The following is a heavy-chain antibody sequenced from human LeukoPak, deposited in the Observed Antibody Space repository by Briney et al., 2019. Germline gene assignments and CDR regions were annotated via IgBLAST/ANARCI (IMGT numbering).Heavy chain of an antibody. J-gene: IGHJ4*02. CDR3: AREMKGKVLIDH. CDR2: VNPSGDTT. Sequence: PGGSLRLSCVASGFTFNLHAVSWVRQAPGKGLEWVSAVNPSGDTTWHAHSVQGRFTVSRDNSKNTVYLQMNSLRAEDTALYYCAREMKGKVLIDHWGQGTLVIVSS. V-gene: IGHV3-23*01. D-gene: IGHD4/OR15-4a*01. CDR1: GFTFNLHA.